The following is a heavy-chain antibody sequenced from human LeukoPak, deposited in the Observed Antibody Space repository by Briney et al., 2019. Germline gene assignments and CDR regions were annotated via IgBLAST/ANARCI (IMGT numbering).Heavy chain of an antibody. V-gene: IGHV4-39*01. D-gene: IGHD4-17*01. Sequence: SETLSLTCTVSGGSISSSSYYWGWIRQPPGKGLEWIGSIYYSGSTYYNPSLKSRVTISVDTSKNQFSLKLSSVTAVDTAVYYCARRRRVTVTKGGDYFDYWGQGTLVTVSS. CDR2: IYYSGST. J-gene: IGHJ4*02. CDR1: GGSISSSSYY. CDR3: ARRRRVTVTKGGDYFDY.